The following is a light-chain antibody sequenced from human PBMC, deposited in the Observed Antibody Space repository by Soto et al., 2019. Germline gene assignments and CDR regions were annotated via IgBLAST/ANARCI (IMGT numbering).Light chain of an antibody. CDR1: QSISSW. CDR3: QQYGSSSPWT. J-gene: IGKJ1*01. CDR2: KPS. Sequence: DIQMTQSPSTLSASVGDRVTITCRASQSISSWLAWYQQKPGRAPKLLIYKPSSLETGAPSRFSGSGSGRELSLIIRSLQPDEFASYYCQQYGSSSPWTFGQGTKVEIK. V-gene: IGKV1-5*03.